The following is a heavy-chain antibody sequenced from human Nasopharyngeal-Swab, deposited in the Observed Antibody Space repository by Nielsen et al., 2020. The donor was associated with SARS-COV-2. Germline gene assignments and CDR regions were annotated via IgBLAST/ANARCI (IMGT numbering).Heavy chain of an antibody. D-gene: IGHD6-13*01. V-gene: IGHV5-10-1*01. J-gene: IGHJ6*02. CDR1: GYTFSDYW. Sequence: GESLKISCRGSGYTFSDYWISWVRQMPGKGLEWMGRIDPSDSYTDYSPSFQGHVTISTDKSISTAYLQWSSLTASDTAMYYCARHQAIYSSTWQNYYYHGMDVWDQGTTVTVSS. CDR2: IDPSDSYT. CDR3: ARHQAIYSSTWQNYYYHGMDV.